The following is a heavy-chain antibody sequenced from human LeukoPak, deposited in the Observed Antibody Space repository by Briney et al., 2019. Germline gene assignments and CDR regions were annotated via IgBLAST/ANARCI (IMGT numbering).Heavy chain of an antibody. Sequence: SETQSLTCNASGGSISSYYWSWIRQPPGKGLEWIGYIYYTGSTKYNASLKSRVTISVDTSKNQFSLKVSSVTAADTAVYYCARLRPSIGAAGTFDYWGQGTLVTVSS. V-gene: IGHV4-59*08. D-gene: IGHD6-13*01. CDR3: ARLRPSIGAAGTFDY. J-gene: IGHJ4*02. CDR2: IYYTGST. CDR1: GGSISSYY.